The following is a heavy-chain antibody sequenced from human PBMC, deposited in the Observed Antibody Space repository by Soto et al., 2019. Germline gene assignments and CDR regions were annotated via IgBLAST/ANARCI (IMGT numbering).Heavy chain of an antibody. CDR1: GFTFSSYE. CDR3: ARSIYSNFYYAMDV. D-gene: IGHD2-21*01. Sequence: GESLKISCAASGFTFSSYEMNWVHQAPGKGLEWLSDINSSGRTIYNADVVKGRFTISRDNAENSLYLQMNSLRAEDTAVYYCARSIYSNFYYAMDVWGQGTTVTVSS. V-gene: IGHV3-48*03. CDR2: INSSGRTI. J-gene: IGHJ6*02.